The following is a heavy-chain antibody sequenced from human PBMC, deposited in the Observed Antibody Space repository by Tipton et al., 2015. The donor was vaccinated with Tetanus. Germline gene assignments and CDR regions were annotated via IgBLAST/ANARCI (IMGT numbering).Heavy chain of an antibody. Sequence: TLSLTCAVYGGSFSGYYWSWIRQPPGKGLEWIGYIYYSGSTNYNPSLKSRVTISVDTSKNQFSLKLSSVTAADTAVYYCARVYWSGPFDYWGQGTLVTVSS. CDR1: GGSFSGYY. J-gene: IGHJ4*02. D-gene: IGHD3-3*01. V-gene: IGHV4-59*01. CDR3: ARVYWSGPFDY. CDR2: IYYSGST.